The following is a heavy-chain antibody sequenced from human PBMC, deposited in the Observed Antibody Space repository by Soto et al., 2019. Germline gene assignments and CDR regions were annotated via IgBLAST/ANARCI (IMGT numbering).Heavy chain of an antibody. V-gene: IGHV3-30-3*01. Sequence: PGGSLRLSCSASGFNFSDYAMHWVRQAPGKGLEWVAVISYDGSNKYYADSVKGRFTISRDNSKNTLYLQMNSLRAEDTAVYYCARELIKRSSSRDTNYYYGMDVWGQGTTVTVSS. CDR2: ISYDGSNK. CDR3: ARELIKRSSSRDTNYYYGMDV. D-gene: IGHD6-6*01. CDR1: GFNFSDYA. J-gene: IGHJ6*02.